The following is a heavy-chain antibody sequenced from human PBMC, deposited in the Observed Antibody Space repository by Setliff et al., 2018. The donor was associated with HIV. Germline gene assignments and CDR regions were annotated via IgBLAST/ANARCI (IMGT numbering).Heavy chain of an antibody. Sequence: SETLSLTCTVSGGSTSSGSYYWSWIRQPAGKGLEYIGRIHISGANNYNPSLASRLTISVDTSKNQISLKLSSVTAADTAVYYCARGRHIVVLPAAPGWDTFDIWGQGTMVTVSS. CDR3: ARGRHIVVLPAAPGWDTFDI. D-gene: IGHD2-2*01. V-gene: IGHV4-61*02. CDR2: IHISGAN. J-gene: IGHJ3*02. CDR1: GGSTSSGSYY.